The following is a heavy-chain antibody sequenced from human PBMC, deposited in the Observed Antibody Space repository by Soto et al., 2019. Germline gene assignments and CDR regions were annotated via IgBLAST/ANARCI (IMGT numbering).Heavy chain of an antibody. Sequence: GASVKVSCKASGYTFSGFYMHWVRQAPGQGLEWMGWINPNSGGTKSAEKFQGRVTMTRDTSISTAYMELSRLTSDDTAVYYCAGAAVTGTAGLDFWGQGTQVTVS. D-gene: IGHD6-19*01. V-gene: IGHV1-2*02. J-gene: IGHJ4*02. CDR2: INPNSGGT. CDR1: GYTFSGFY. CDR3: AGAAVTGTAGLDF.